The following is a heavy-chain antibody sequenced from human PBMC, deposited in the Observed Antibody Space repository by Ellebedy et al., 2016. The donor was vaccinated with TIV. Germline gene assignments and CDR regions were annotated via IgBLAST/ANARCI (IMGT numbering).Heavy chain of an antibody. J-gene: IGHJ4*02. D-gene: IGHD1-26*01. CDR3: ARVSGSYYKSSSSAYFDY. CDR1: GYTFTSYG. V-gene: IGHV1-18*01. CDR2: ISAYNGNT. Sequence: AASVKASCKASGYTFTSYGINWVRQAPGQGLEWMGWISAYNGNTNYAQNLQGRVTMTTDTSTSTAFMDLRSLRSDDTAVYYCARVSGSYYKSSSSAYFDYWGQGTLVTVSS.